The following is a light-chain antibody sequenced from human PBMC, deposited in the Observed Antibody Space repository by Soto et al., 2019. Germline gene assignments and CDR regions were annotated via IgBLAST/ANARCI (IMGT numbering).Light chain of an antibody. Sequence: QSALTQPASVSGSPGQSITISCTGTSSDVGGYNYVSWYQQHPGKAPKLMIYDVSNRPSGVSNRFSGSKSGNTASLTISGLQADDEADYYCSSYTSSSTPEVVFGGGTKLTVL. J-gene: IGLJ2*01. CDR3: SSYTSSSTPEVV. CDR1: SSDVGGYNY. V-gene: IGLV2-14*01. CDR2: DVS.